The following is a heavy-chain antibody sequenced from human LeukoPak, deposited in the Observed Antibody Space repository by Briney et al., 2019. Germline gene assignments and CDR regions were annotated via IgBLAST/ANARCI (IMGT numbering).Heavy chain of an antibody. CDR2: ISAYNGNT. V-gene: IGHV1-18*01. CDR1: GYTFTSYD. CDR3: ARDWGSSGWKCFDY. J-gene: IGHJ4*02. Sequence: ASVKVSCKASGYTFTSYDINWVRQAPGQGLEWMGWISAYNGNTNYAQKLQGRVTMTTGTSTSTAYMELRSLRSDDTAVYYCARDWGSSGWKCFDYWGQGTLVTVSS. D-gene: IGHD6-19*01.